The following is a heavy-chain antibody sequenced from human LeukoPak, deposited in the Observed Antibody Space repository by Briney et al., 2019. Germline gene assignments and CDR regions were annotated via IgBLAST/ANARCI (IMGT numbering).Heavy chain of an antibody. D-gene: IGHD1-26*01. CDR1: GFTFSNNG. CDR3: AKARYSGSPALDF. CDR2: TRYDESKT. J-gene: IGHJ4*02. V-gene: IGHV3-30*02. Sequence: GGSMKLSCAASGFTFSNNGMHWVRQTPGKGLEWVAFTRYDESKTFYGDSVRGRFTISRDNSKNTLYLQMNSLTTDDSAVYYCAKARYSGSPALDFWGQGTLVTVSS.